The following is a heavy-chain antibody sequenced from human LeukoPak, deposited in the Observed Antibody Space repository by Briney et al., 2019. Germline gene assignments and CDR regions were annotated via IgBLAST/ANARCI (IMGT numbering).Heavy chain of an antibody. J-gene: IGHJ4*02. Sequence: GGSLRLSCVASRFTFSNYGMSWVRQAPGKGLEWVSALSGSGGTTYYADFMKGRFTISRDNSKNTLYLQMNSLRAEDTAVYYCARDRVGATLYFDYWGQGTLVTVSS. CDR1: RFTFSNYG. V-gene: IGHV3-23*01. D-gene: IGHD1-26*01. CDR2: LSGSGGTT. CDR3: ARDRVGATLYFDY.